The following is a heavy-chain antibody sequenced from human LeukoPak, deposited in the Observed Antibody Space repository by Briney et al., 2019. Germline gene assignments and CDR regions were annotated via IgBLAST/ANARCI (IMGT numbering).Heavy chain of an antibody. CDR3: ARGLRDSSVREYFQD. D-gene: IGHD3-22*01. V-gene: IGHV1-8*01. CDR2: MNPNSGNT. CDR1: GYTFTIYD. Sequence: ASVSVSCKASGYTFTIYDIHWVRQATGQGLAGMGWMNPNSGNTGYAQKFQGRVTLTRNTSISTPYMELSRLRSEDTAVYDCARGLRDSSVREYFQDGGQGTVVSVSS. J-gene: IGHJ1*01.